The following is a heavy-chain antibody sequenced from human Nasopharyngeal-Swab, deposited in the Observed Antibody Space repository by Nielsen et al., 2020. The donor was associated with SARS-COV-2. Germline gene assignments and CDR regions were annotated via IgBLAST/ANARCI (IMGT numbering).Heavy chain of an antibody. D-gene: IGHD3-22*01. V-gene: IGHV3-21*01. Sequence: GESLKISCAASGFTFSSYSMNWVRQAPGKGLEWVSSISSSGSYIYYADSVKGRFTISRDNAKNSLYLQMNSLRAEDTAVYYCARDRVVYYDSSGYFGYWGQGTLVTVSS. J-gene: IGHJ4*02. CDR3: ARDRVVYYDSSGYFGY. CDR2: ISSSGSYI. CDR1: GFTFSSYS.